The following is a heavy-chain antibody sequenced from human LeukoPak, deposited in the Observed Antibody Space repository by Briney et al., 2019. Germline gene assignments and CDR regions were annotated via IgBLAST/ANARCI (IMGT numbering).Heavy chain of an antibody. D-gene: IGHD5-18*01. J-gene: IGHJ4*02. CDR1: GGSISSSSYY. V-gene: IGHV4-39*07. CDR2: IYYSGST. Sequence: SETLSLTCTVSGGSISSSSYYWGWIRQPPGTGLEWIGSIYYSGSTYYNPSLKSRVTISVDTSKNQFSLKLSSVTAADTAVYYCARALRGYSYGYAFDYWGQGTLVTVSS. CDR3: ARALRGYSYGYAFDY.